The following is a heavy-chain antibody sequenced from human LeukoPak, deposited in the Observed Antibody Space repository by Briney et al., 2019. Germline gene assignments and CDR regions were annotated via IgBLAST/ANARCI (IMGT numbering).Heavy chain of an antibody. J-gene: IGHJ4*02. D-gene: IGHD5-18*01. CDR3: ASDSGGYSYGLDY. V-gene: IGHV3-30*03. Sequence: GRSLRLYCAASGIIFSNYGMHWVRQAPGKGLEWVAVISYDGSNKYYADSVKGRFTISRDNSKNTLYLQMNSLRTEDTAFYYCASDSGGYSYGLDYWGQGTLVTVSS. CDR2: ISYDGSNK. CDR1: GIIFSNYG.